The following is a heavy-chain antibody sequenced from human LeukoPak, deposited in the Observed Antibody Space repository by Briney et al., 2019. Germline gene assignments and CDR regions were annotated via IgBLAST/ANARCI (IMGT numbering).Heavy chain of an antibody. J-gene: IGHJ4*02. V-gene: IGHV4-39*01. Sequence: PSETLSLTCTVSGGSISSSSNCWGWIRQPPGKGLEGIVSINYGGTTYYTPSLKSRVTISVDTSKSQFSLKLSSVTSADTAVYYCARRHSSSWYPGYDYWGQGTLVTVSS. D-gene: IGHD6-13*01. CDR1: GGSISSSSNC. CDR3: ARRHSSSWYPGYDY. CDR2: INYGGTT.